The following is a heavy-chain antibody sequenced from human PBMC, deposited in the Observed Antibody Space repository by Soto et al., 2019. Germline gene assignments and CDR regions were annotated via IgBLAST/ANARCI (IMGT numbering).Heavy chain of an antibody. D-gene: IGHD3-9*01. Sequence: PGGSLRLSCAASGFTFSSYAMSWVRQAPGKGLEWVSAISGSGGSTYYADSVKGRFTISRDNSKNTLYLQMNSLRAEDTAVYYCANLNDIFSCYALYYHCGMDVWGQGTTVTVS. J-gene: IGHJ6*02. CDR1: GFTFSSYA. CDR3: ANLNDIFSCYALYYHCGMDV. V-gene: IGHV3-23*01. CDR2: ISGSGGST.